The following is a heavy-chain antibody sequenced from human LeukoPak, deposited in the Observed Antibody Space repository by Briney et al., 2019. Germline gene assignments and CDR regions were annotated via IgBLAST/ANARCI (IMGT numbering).Heavy chain of an antibody. J-gene: IGHJ4*02. Sequence: PGRSLRLSCAASGFTFSSCGMHWVRQAPGKGLEWVAVISYDGSNKYYADSVKGRFTISRDNSKNTLYLQMNSLRAEDTAVYYCAKEFTYYYGSAHYVLDYWGQGTLVTVSS. V-gene: IGHV3-30*18. D-gene: IGHD3-10*01. CDR3: AKEFTYYYGSAHYVLDY. CDR1: GFTFSSCG. CDR2: ISYDGSNK.